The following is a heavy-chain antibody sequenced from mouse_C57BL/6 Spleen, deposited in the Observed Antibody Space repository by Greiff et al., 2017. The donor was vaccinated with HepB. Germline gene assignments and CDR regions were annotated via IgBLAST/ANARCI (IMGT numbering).Heavy chain of an antibody. Sequence: EVKLQESGAELVKPGASVKLSCTASGFNIKDYYMHWVKQRTEQGLEWIGRIDPEDGETKYAPKFQGKATITADTSSNTDYLQLSSLTSEDTAVYYCARSGGTAQAPYAMDYWGQGTSVTVSS. CDR3: ARSGGTAQAPYAMDY. CDR1: GFNIKDYY. CDR2: IDPEDGET. D-gene: IGHD3-2*02. J-gene: IGHJ4*01. V-gene: IGHV14-2*01.